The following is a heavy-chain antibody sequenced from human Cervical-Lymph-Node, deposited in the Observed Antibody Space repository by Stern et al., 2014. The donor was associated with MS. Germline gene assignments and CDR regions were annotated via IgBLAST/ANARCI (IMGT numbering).Heavy chain of an antibody. Sequence: EVQLEESGGGLVQPGGSLRLSCAASGFTFSSYSMNWVRQAPGKGLEWVSYISSSSSTIYYADSVKGRFTISRDNAKNSLYLQMNSLRDEDTAVYYCARGTTVTTYSYYYYGMDVWGQGTTVTVSS. V-gene: IGHV3-48*02. CDR2: ISSSSSTI. CDR1: GFTFSSYS. J-gene: IGHJ6*02. D-gene: IGHD4-17*01. CDR3: ARGTTVTTYSYYYYGMDV.